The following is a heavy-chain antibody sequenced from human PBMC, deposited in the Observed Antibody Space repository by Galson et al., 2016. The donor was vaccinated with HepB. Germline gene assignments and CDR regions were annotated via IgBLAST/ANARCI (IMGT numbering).Heavy chain of an antibody. V-gene: IGHV1-2*02. CDR2: INPGNGDP. D-gene: IGHD2-8*01. CDR1: AYRFTGRT. Sequence: SVKVSCKASAYRFTGRTMHWVRQAPGQGLEWLGWINPGNGDPAYAQKFRGRVTMVRDETSIHTVYMVLSGLASDDTSMYFCATETSNGRPDPFDIWGQGTMVTVSS. J-gene: IGHJ3*02. CDR3: ATETSNGRPDPFDI.